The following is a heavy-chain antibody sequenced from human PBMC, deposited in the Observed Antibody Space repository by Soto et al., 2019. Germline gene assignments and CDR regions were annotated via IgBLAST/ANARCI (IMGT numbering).Heavy chain of an antibody. D-gene: IGHD3-10*01. J-gene: IGHJ4*02. CDR3: ARLWSYGSGSYGYY. Sequence: PSETLSLTCTVSVGSIISSSYYWGWIRQPPGKGLEWIGSIYYSGSTYYNPSLKSRVTISVDTSKNQFSLKLSSVTAADTAAYYCARLWSYGSGSYGYYWGQGTLVTVSS. CDR2: IYYSGST. V-gene: IGHV4-39*01. CDR1: VGSIISSSYY.